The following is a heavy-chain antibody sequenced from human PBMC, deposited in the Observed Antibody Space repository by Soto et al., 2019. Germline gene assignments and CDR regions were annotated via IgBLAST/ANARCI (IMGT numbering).Heavy chain of an antibody. CDR2: ISPDGRTT. Sequence: SGGSLRLSCAASGFSFSHYGMHWVRQAPGKGLVWVSRISPDGRTTTYADSVKGRFTISRDNAKSTLYLQMNSLTVEDGAVYYCADSWLPTSYWGPGTLVTVSS. D-gene: IGHD3-10*01. V-gene: IGHV3-74*01. CDR3: ADSWLPTSY. J-gene: IGHJ4*02. CDR1: GFSFSHYG.